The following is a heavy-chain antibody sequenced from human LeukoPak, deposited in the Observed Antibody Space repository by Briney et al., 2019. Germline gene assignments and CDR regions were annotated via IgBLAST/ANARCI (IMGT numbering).Heavy chain of an antibody. J-gene: IGHJ4*02. Sequence: PSETLSLTCTVSGGSINGYCWCWMRQPPGKGLEWIGNFYSSGSANYNPSLKSRVTISVETSKNQFSLKLSSVTAADTAVYYCARVFGYTYGHADYWGQGTLVTVSS. CDR2: FYSSGSA. D-gene: IGHD5-18*01. CDR1: GGSINGYC. CDR3: ARVFGYTYGHADY. V-gene: IGHV4-59*01.